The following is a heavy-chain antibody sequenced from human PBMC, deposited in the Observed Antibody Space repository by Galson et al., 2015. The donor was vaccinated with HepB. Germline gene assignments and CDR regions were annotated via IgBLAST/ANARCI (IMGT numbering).Heavy chain of an antibody. CDR2: ISYDGSNK. D-gene: IGHD6-6*01. Sequence: LRLSCAASGFTFSSYGLHWVRQAPGKGLEWVAVISYDGSNKCYADSVKGRFTISRDNSKNTLYLQMNSLRAEDTAVYYCAKDPTSIAAPDYWGQGTLGTVSS. V-gene: IGHV3-30*18. CDR1: GFTFSSYG. CDR3: AKDPTSIAAPDY. J-gene: IGHJ4*02.